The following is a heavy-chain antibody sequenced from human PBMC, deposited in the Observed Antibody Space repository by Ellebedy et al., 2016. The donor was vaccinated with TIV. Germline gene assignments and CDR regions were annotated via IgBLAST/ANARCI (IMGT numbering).Heavy chain of an antibody. CDR2: VIPLLAGA. V-gene: IGHV1-69*10. J-gene: IGHJ5*02. Sequence: AASVKVSCKASGGTFSRSAFSWVRQAPGQGLAWMGDVIPLLAGANYAQKFQGRVTITADKSTSTVYMELRSLRSEDTATYYCARRFPVTGTTGWFDPWGQGTLVTVSS. D-gene: IGHD1/OR15-1a*01. CDR1: GGTFSRSA. CDR3: ARRFPVTGTTGWFDP.